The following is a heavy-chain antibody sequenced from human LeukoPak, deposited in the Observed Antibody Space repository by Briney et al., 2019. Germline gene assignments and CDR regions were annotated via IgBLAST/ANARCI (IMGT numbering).Heavy chain of an antibody. Sequence: ASVKVSCKASGYTFTDYYMHWVRQAPGQGLEWMGWLNPNSGDTNYAQKFQGRVSMTRDTSSSTAYTDLSDLRSDDTGVYYCARGRNIEMTTMSGGSDYWGQGTLVTVSS. CDR3: ARGRNIEMTTMSGGSDY. J-gene: IGHJ4*02. V-gene: IGHV1-2*02. CDR1: GYTFTDYY. D-gene: IGHD5-24*01. CDR2: LNPNSGDT.